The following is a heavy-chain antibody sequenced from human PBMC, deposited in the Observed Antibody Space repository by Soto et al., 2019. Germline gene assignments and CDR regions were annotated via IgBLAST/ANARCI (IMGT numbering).Heavy chain of an antibody. CDR3: AKGSSYNDFWSGPGDFDY. CDR1: GFSFSSYA. CDR2: ISGRGGSI. Sequence: VGSLRLSCAASGFSFSSYAMSWVRQAPGKGLEWVSGISGRGGSIYYAGSVKGRLSISRDNSKNTLFLQMSSLRAEDAAVYFCAKGSSYNDFWSGPGDFDYWGQGTLVTVSS. D-gene: IGHD3-3*01. V-gene: IGHV3-23*01. J-gene: IGHJ4*02.